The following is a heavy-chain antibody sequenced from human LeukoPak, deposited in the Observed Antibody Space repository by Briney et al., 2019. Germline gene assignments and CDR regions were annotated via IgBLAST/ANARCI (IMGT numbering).Heavy chain of an antibody. CDR2: INQDGSQK. CDR3: ARDWFDGDYDRFDY. J-gene: IGHJ4*02. Sequence: GGSLRLSCAVSGFTFSSYWMSWFRQAPGKGLEWVANINQDGSQKFSVDSVKGRFTISRDNAKNSLSLQVNSLRVEDTAVYYCARDWFDGDYDRFDYWGQGTLVTVSS. CDR1: GFTFSSYW. V-gene: IGHV3-7*03. D-gene: IGHD4-17*01.